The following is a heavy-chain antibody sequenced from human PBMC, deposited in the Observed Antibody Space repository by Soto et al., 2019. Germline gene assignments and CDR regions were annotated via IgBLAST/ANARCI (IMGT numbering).Heavy chain of an antibody. J-gene: IGHJ4*02. Sequence: GGSLRLSCAASGFTFSSYGMHWVRQAPGKGLEWVAVISYDGSNKYYADSVKGRFTNSRDNSKNTLYLQMNSLRAEDTAVYYCAKDRSSGYYGPSGYWGQGTLVTV. CDR1: GFTFSSYG. V-gene: IGHV3-30*18. D-gene: IGHD3-22*01. CDR3: AKDRSSGYYGPSGY. CDR2: ISYDGSNK.